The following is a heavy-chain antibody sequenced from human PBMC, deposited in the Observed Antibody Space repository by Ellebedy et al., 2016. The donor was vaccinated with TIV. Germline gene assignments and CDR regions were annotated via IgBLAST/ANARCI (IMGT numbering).Heavy chain of an antibody. CDR1: GGSLSRSSYY. CDR3: ARWFGELLYVRWFDP. V-gene: IGHV4-39*01. D-gene: IGHD3-10*01. Sequence: SETLSLTCIVSGGSLSRSSYYWSWIRQPPGKGLEWIGSIYYTGSTDYNPSLKSRVAISADTSKNQFSLRLSSVTAADTAVYYCARWFGELLYVRWFDPWGQGTLVTVSS. CDR2: IYYTGST. J-gene: IGHJ5*02.